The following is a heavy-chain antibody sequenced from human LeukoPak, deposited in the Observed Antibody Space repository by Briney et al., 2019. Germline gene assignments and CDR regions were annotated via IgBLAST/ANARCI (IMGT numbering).Heavy chain of an antibody. J-gene: IGHJ4*02. V-gene: IGHV3-30*03. CDR2: ISHAGGSI. Sequence: GGSLRLSCAASAFTFSSYGMHWVRQAPATGLKWVAVISHAGGSIYYADSAKGRFTISRDNSKNTLYLQVNSLRAEDTAVYSCAREACSGSCHSDYFDYWGLGTLVTVSS. CDR1: AFTFSSYG. CDR3: AREACSGSCHSDYFDY. D-gene: IGHD2-15*01.